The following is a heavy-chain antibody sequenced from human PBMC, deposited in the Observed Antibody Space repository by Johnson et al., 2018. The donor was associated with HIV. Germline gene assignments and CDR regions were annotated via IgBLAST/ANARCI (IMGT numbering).Heavy chain of an antibody. D-gene: IGHD3-10*01. CDR3: ARDVASVYGSGDHAFDI. V-gene: IGHV3-7*01. CDR1: GFTFDDYG. CDR2: IKQDGSEK. J-gene: IGHJ3*02. Sequence: MLLVESGGGVVRPGGSLRLSCAASGFTFDDYGMSWVRQAPGKGLEWVANIKQDGSEKYYVDSVKGLFTISRDNSRNTRYLQMGRLRVEDMAVYYLARDVASVYGSGDHAFDIWGQGTMVTVS.